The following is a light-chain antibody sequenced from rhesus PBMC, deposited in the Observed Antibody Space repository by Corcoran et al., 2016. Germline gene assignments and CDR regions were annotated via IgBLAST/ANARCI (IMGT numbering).Light chain of an antibody. V-gene: IGKV1-33*01. J-gene: IGKJ3*01. CDR2: AAS. Sequence: DIQMTQSPSSLSASVGDKVTITCRVRQGISNASAWYQQKPGKAAKLLIYAASTLQRGVPSRFSGSGSGTDFTLTISSLQPEDFAVYYCQQRSSYPLTFGPGTKLDIK. CDR3: QQRSSYPLT. CDR1: QGISNA.